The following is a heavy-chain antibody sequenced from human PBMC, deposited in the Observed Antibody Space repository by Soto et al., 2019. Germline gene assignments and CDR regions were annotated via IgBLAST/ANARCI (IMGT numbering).Heavy chain of an antibody. CDR3: ARNGVSSRPYYYYGMDV. J-gene: IGHJ6*02. Sequence: PSETLSLTCTVSGGSISSSSYYWGWIRQPPGKGLEWIGSIYYSGSTYYNPSLKSRVTISVDTSKNQFSLKLSSVTAADTAVYYCARNGVSSRPYYYYGMDVWGQGTTVTVS. CDR1: GGSISSSSYY. V-gene: IGHV4-39*01. CDR2: IYYSGST. D-gene: IGHD2-8*01.